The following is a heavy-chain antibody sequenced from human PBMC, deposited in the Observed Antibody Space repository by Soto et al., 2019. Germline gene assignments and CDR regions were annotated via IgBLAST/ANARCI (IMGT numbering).Heavy chain of an antibody. V-gene: IGHV3-23*01. CDR2: ISGSDGSS. Sequence: EVQLLESGGDLVQPGGSLRLSCAASEFTFSSYAMSWVRQAPGKGLEWVSTISGSDGSSYYGDSVKGRFTISRDNSKHLLFLQMNALRAEDTGVYYCARSDTENRGWYRDYFDYWGQGTLVTVSS. CDR1: EFTFSSYA. D-gene: IGHD6-19*01. J-gene: IGHJ4*02. CDR3: ARSDTENRGWYRDYFDY.